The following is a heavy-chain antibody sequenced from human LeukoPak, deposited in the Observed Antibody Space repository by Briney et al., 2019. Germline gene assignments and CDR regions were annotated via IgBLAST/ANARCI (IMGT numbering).Heavy chain of an antibody. J-gene: IGHJ6*04. V-gene: IGHV4-39*01. CDR1: GGSISSSSYY. Sequence: PSGTLSLTCAVSGGSISSSSYYWGWIRQPPGKGLEWIGSIYYSGSTYYNPSLKSRVTISVDTSKNQFSLKLSSVTAADTAVYYCARLAGGLLRFLDGMDVWGKGTTVTVSS. D-gene: IGHD3-3*01. CDR2: IYYSGST. CDR3: ARLAGGLLRFLDGMDV.